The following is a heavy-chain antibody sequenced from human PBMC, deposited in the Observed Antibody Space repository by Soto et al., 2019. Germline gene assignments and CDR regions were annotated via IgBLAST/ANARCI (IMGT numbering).Heavy chain of an antibody. V-gene: IGHV4-31*03. J-gene: IGHJ5*02. D-gene: IGHD3-10*01. CDR1: GGAVSGGGYY. CDR2: IYYSGST. Sequence: SETLSLTGTVSGGAVSGGGYYWSWIRQHPGKGLEWIGYIYYSGSTYYNPSLKSRVTISVDTSKNQFSLKLSSVTAADTAVYYCARRWFGELSTHSFDPWGPGPLVTVSS. CDR3: ARRWFGELSTHSFDP.